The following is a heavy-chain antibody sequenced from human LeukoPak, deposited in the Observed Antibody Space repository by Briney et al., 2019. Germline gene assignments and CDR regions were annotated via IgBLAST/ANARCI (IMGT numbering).Heavy chain of an antibody. CDR1: GFTFSSYS. D-gene: IGHD1-26*01. CDR3: ARDIGGSYTAIDY. V-gene: IGHV3-21*01. CDR2: ISSSSAHI. J-gene: IGHJ4*02. Sequence: AGGSLRLSCAASGFTFSSYSMNWVCQAPGKGLEWVSFISSSSAHINYADSAKGRFTISRDNPRNSLYLQMNSLRAEDTAVYYCARDIGGSYTAIDYWGQGTLVTVSS.